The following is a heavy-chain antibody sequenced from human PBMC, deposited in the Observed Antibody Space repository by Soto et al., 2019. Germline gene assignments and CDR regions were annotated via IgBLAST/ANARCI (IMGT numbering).Heavy chain of an antibody. Sequence: SETLSLTCAVYRGSISGYYWSWIRQPPGKGLEWIGESNPSGTSNYKSSLESRVTISVDMSKNQFSLKLTSATAADTAIYYCARSRFWRGSTGHYYYYGLDVWGQGTAVTVSS. J-gene: IGHJ6*02. D-gene: IGHD3-3*01. CDR3: ARSRFWRGSTGHYYYYGLDV. CDR2: SNPSGTS. CDR1: RGSISGYY. V-gene: IGHV4-34*01.